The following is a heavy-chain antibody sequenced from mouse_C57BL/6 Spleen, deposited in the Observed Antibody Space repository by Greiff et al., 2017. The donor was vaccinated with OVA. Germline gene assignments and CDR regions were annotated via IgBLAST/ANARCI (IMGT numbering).Heavy chain of an antibody. J-gene: IGHJ2*01. D-gene: IGHD3-3*01. V-gene: IGHV1-69*01. CDR3: ARWGWDLDY. CDR1: GYTFTSYW. CDR2: IDPSDSYT. Sequence: VQLQQPGAELVMPGASVKLSCKASGYTFTSYWMHWVKQRPGQGLEWIGEIDPSDSYTNYNQKFKGKSTLTVDKSSSTAYMQLSSLTSEDSAVYYCARWGWDLDYWGQGTTVTVSS.